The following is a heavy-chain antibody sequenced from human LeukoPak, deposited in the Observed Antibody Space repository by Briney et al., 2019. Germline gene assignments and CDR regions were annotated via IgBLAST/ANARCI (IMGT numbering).Heavy chain of an antibody. D-gene: IGHD2-15*01. CDR1: GCDFSSYW. CDR2: IYPGDSDT. Sequence: PGESLKISCKGSGCDFSSYWIGWVRQMPGKGLEWMGIIYPGDSDTRYRPSFQGQVTISADKSIATAYLQWSSLKASDTAMYYCARRGGSYYFGPWGQGTLVTVSS. J-gene: IGHJ5*02. V-gene: IGHV5-51*01. CDR3: ARRGGSYYFGP.